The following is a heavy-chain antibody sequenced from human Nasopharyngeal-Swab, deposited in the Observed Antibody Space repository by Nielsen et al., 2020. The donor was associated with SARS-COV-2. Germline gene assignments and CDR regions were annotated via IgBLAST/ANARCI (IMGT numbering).Heavy chain of an antibody. Sequence: ASVKVSCKASGGTFSSYAISWVRQAPGQGLEWMGWMNPNSGNTGYAQKFQGRVTMTRNTSISTAYMELSSLRSEDTAVYYCARGLDFWSGSHFDYWGQGTLVTVSS. CDR1: GGTFSSYA. V-gene: IGHV1-8*02. CDR3: ARGLDFWSGSHFDY. CDR2: MNPNSGNT. D-gene: IGHD3-3*01. J-gene: IGHJ4*02.